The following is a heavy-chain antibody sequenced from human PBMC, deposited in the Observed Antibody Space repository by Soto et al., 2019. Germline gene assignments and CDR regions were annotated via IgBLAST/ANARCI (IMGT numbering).Heavy chain of an antibody. Sequence: QVQLQESGTGLVEPSGTLSLTCNVYDGSINNGDWCSWVRQPPGKGLEWIGEVYHNGNTNYNASLKSRVAVSVDKSRNQFSLRLTSVTPADTAVYYFAARGIVGPIDWGQGTLVTVSS. J-gene: IGHJ4*02. CDR1: DGSINNGDW. CDR3: AARGIVGPID. D-gene: IGHD1-26*01. CDR2: VYHNGNT. V-gene: IGHV4-4*02.